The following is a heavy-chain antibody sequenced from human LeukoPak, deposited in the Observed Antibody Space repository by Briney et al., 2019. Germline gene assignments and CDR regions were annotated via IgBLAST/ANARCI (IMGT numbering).Heavy chain of an antibody. CDR2: ISVYNGNT. V-gene: IGHV1-18*01. CDR1: GYTFTSYG. D-gene: IGHD2-15*01. CDR3: ASPYCSGGTCYAHDAFDI. Sequence: ASVKVSCKASGYTFTSYGISWVRHAPGQGLEWMGWISVYNGNTNYAQKLQGRVTMTTDTSTSTAYMELRSLRSDDTAVYYCASPYCSGGTCYAHDAFDIWGQGTMVTVSS. J-gene: IGHJ3*02.